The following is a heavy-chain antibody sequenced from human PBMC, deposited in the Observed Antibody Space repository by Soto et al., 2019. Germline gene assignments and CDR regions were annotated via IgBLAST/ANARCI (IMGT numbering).Heavy chain of an antibody. CDR2: IIPIFGTA. CDR3: ANTGGVSTATTRYYYGMDV. V-gene: IGHV1-69*01. D-gene: IGHD4-17*01. CDR1: GGTFSSYA. J-gene: IGHJ6*02. Sequence: QGQLVQSGAEVKKPGSSVKVSCKASGGTFSSYAISWVRQAPGQGLEWMGGIIPIFGTANYAQKFQGSVTIPANEPTSTAYMELSSLRSEDTAVYYCANTGGVSTATTRYYYGMDVWGQGTTVTVSS.